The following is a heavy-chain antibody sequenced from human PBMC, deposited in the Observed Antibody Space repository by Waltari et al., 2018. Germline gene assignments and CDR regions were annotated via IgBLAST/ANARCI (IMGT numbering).Heavy chain of an antibody. J-gene: IGHJ4*02. D-gene: IGHD2-2*01. CDR3: ARKIVVVPAAMDI. CDR2: IYYSGNT. CDR1: GGSISSSSSY. V-gene: IGHV4-39*01. Sequence: QLQLQASGPGLVKPSETLSLTCTVSGGSISSSSSYWGWIRQPPGKGLEWIGSIYYSGNTYYNPSLKSRVTISVDTSKNQFSLKLSSVTAADTAVYYCARKIVVVPAAMDIWGQGTLVTVSS.